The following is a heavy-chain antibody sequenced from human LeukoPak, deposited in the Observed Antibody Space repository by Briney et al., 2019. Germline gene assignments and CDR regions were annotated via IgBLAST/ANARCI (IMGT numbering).Heavy chain of an antibody. CDR3: ARDGTTVVGATIPFDY. D-gene: IGHD1-26*01. CDR2: INPNSGDT. V-gene: IGHV1-2*03. Sequence: LGASVKVSCKASGYTFTGYYMHWVRKAPGLGLEWMGWINPNSGDTKYAQKFQGRVTMTRDTSISTAYMDLSSLRSDDTAVYYCARDGTTVVGATIPFDYWGQGTLVTVSS. CDR1: GYTFTGYY. J-gene: IGHJ4*02.